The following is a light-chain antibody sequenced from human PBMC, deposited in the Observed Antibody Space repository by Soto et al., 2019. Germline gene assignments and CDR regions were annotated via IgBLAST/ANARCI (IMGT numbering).Light chain of an antibody. CDR1: QDISNY. CDR3: QQYDNLQFT. Sequence: DIQMTQSPSSLSASVGDRVTITCQASQDISNYLNWYQQKPGKAPKLLIYDASNLETGVPSRFSGSGSRTDFTFTISSLQPEDIATYYCQQYDNLQFTFGPGTKVDIK. V-gene: IGKV1-33*01. J-gene: IGKJ3*01. CDR2: DAS.